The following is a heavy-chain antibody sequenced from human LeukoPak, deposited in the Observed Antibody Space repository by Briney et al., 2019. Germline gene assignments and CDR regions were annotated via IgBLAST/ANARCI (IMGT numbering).Heavy chain of an antibody. J-gene: IGHJ5*02. V-gene: IGHV4-34*01. D-gene: IGHD2-21*01. CDR2: INHSGST. CDR1: GGSFSGYY. Sequence: KPSETLSLTCAVYGGSFSGYYWSWIRQPPGKGLEWIGEINHSGSTNYNPSLKSRVTISVDTSKNQFSLKLSSVTAADTAVYYCARGTRIVVVNWFDPWGQGTLVTVSS. CDR3: ARGTRIVVVNWFDP.